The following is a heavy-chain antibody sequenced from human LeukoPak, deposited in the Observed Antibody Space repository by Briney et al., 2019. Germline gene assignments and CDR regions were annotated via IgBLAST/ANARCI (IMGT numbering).Heavy chain of an antibody. V-gene: IGHV1-46*01. CDR1: GYTFTSYY. CDR2: INPSGGST. J-gene: IGHJ6*02. Sequence: ASVKVSCKASGYTFTSYYMHWVRQAPGQGLEWMGIINPSGGSTSYAQKFQGRVTMTRDTSTSTVYMELSSLRSEDTAVYYCARQGIVVVPAAIRYYYGMDVWGQGTTVTVSS. D-gene: IGHD2-2*02. CDR3: ARQGIVVVPAAIRYYYGMDV.